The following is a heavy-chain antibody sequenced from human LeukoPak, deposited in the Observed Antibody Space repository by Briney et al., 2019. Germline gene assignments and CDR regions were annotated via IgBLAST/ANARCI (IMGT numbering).Heavy chain of an antibody. D-gene: IGHD1-26*01. CDR3: VRGLPGGFDP. Sequence: PGGSLRLSYAASGFTFSRYDMHWVRQGTGKGLEWVARIGFGGDTNYLGSVKGRFTISRENAKNSLYLQMNSLRDGDTAVYYCVRGLPGGFDPWGQRTLVTVSS. V-gene: IGHV3-13*01. CDR1: GFTFSRYD. J-gene: IGHJ5*02. CDR2: IGFGGDT.